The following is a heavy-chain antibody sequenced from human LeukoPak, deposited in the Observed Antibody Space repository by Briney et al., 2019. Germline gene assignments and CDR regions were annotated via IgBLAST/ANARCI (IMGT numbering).Heavy chain of an antibody. J-gene: IGHJ5*01. CDR1: GFSFSDYY. CDR3: ARESGCRWTVFDS. D-gene: IGHD2-15*01. Sequence: GVSLRRYCSASGFSFSDYYMSWIRQAPGKGLEWLSYISSRGSATYYADSVKGRFTIPRDNAKNSLYLEVNSLRAEDTGVYYCARESGCRWTVFDSWGQGTLVTVS. V-gene: IGHV3-11*01. CDR2: ISSRGSAT.